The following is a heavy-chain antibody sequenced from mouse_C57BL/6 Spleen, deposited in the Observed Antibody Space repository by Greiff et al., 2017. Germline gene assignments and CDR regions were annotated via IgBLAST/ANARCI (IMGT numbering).Heavy chain of an antibody. J-gene: IGHJ3*01. CDR1: GYAFRSYW. Sequence: VQLQPSGAELVKPGASVMISCKASGYAFRSYWMNWVKQRPGMGLEWIGQIYPGDGDTNYNGKFKGKATLTADKSSSTAFMQISSLTSEDSAVYFCASYYYGSILFAYWGQGTLVTVSA. V-gene: IGHV1-80*01. CDR3: ASYYYGSILFAY. CDR2: IYPGDGDT. D-gene: IGHD1-1*01.